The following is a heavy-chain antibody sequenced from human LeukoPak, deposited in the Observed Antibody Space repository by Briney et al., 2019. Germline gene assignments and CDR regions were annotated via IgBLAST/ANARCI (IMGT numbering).Heavy chain of an antibody. V-gene: IGHV3-30-3*01. Sequence: GRSLRLSCAASGFTFSSYAMHWVRQAPGKGLEWVAVISYDGSNKYYADSVKGRFTISRDNSKNTLYLQMNSLRAEDTAVYYCAREREATRLYYYYYYYGMDVWGQGTTVTVSS. J-gene: IGHJ6*02. CDR1: GFTFSSYA. D-gene: IGHD3-22*01. CDR2: ISYDGSNK. CDR3: AREREATRLYYYYYYYGMDV.